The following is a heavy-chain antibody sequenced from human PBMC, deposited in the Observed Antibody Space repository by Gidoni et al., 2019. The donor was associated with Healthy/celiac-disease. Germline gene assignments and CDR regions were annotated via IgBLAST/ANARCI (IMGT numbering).Heavy chain of an antibody. CDR1: GYTFSGYY. D-gene: IGHD6-13*01. V-gene: IGHV1-2*06. J-gene: IGHJ4*02. CDR3: ARGPAGTLDFDY. Sequence: VQLVQSGAEVKKPGASLKVSCKASGYTFSGYYIHWVRQAPGQGLEWMGRFNPNSGGANYAQKFQGRVTMTRDTSISTAYMELSRLRSDDTAVYYCARGPAGTLDFDYWGQGTLVTVSS. CDR2: FNPNSGGA.